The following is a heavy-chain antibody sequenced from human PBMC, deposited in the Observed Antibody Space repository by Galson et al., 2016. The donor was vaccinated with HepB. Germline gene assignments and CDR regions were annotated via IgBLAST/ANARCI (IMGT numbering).Heavy chain of an antibody. J-gene: IGHJ6*02. V-gene: IGHV3-7*03. Sequence: SLRLSCAASGFTFSSYSMTWVRPAPGKGLEWVANIKQDGSVKYYVDSVKGRFTISRDNAKNSLYLQMNSLRGEDTAVYYCARGRGVDDWGHGTTVTVSS. CDR1: GFTFSSYS. CDR2: IKQDGSVK. CDR3: ARGRGVDD.